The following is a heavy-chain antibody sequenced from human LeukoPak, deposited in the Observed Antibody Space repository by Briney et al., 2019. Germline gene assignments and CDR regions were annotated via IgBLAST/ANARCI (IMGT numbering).Heavy chain of an antibody. Sequence: SETLSLTCAVYGGSFSGYYWSWIRQPPGKGLEWIGEINHSGSTNYNPSLKSPVTISVDTSKNQFSLKLSSVTAADTAVYYCARGGGQLAKTRIFDYWGQGTLVTVSS. CDR3: ARGGGQLAKTRIFDY. CDR2: INHSGST. CDR1: GGSFSGYY. J-gene: IGHJ4*02. D-gene: IGHD6-6*01. V-gene: IGHV4-34*01.